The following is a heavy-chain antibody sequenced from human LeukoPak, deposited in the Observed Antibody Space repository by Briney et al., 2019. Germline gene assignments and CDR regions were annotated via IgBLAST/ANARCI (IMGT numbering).Heavy chain of an antibody. D-gene: IGHD2-21*01. Sequence: PGGSLRLSCAASGFIFNKAWMNWVRQAPGKSPEWVGRIKSNNDGGTTDYASPVEGRFIISRDDSKNTIYLQMNRLIIDDTAIYYCTPVMVEDRGFWGQGTLVTVSS. CDR3: TPVMVEDRGF. CDR2: IKSNNDGGTT. J-gene: IGHJ4*02. CDR1: GFIFNKAW. V-gene: IGHV3-15*01.